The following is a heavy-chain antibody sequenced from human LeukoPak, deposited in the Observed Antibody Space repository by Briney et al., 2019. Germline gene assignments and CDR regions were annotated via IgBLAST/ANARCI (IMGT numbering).Heavy chain of an antibody. CDR2: IYYSGST. J-gene: IGHJ4*02. V-gene: IGHV4-31*03. D-gene: IGHD2-2*01. Sequence: SETLSLTCTVSGGSISSGGYYWSWIRQHPGKGLEWIGYIYYSGSTYYNPSLKSRVTISVDTSKNQFSLKMSSVLAADTAVYYCARDPLPGCSSTSCYLRWGQGTLVTVSS. CDR1: GGSISSGGYY. CDR3: ARDPLPGCSSTSCYLR.